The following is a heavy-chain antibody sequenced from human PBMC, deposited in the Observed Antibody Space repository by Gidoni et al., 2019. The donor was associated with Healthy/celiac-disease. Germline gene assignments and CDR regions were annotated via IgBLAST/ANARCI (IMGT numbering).Heavy chain of an antibody. CDR3: AKDRRGIGELLYHYYYGMDV. V-gene: IGHV3-30*18. J-gene: IGHJ6*02. CDR1: GSTLSSYG. Sequence: QVQLVESGGGVVQPGRSLRLSCAAPGSTLSSYGRTWVRQAPGKGLEWVAVISYDGSNKYYADSVKGRFTISRDNSKNTLYLQMNSLRAEDTAVYYCAKDRRGIGELLYHYYYGMDVWGQGTTVTVSS. D-gene: IGHD3-10*01. CDR2: ISYDGSNK.